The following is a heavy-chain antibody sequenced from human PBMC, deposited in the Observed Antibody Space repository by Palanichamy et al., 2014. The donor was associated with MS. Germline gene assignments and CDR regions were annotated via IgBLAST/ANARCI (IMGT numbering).Heavy chain of an antibody. CDR3: ARGSGYYYFDI. J-gene: IGHJ2*01. CDR2: IHADNGKT. D-gene: IGHD3-10*01. V-gene: IGHV1-3*01. CDR1: GFTFNNFA. Sequence: QVQLVQSGAGVERPGASMKLSCKSSGFTFNNFAMHWLRLAPGQRPEWLGWIHADNGKTKYSQRFQDRASITRDTSASTVFLELTSLTSEDTAVYYCARGSGYYYFDIWGPGTLVTASS.